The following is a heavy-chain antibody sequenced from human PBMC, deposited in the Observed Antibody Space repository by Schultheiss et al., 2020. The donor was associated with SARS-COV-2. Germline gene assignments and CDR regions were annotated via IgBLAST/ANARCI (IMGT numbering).Heavy chain of an antibody. CDR3: ARDLLTGDAFDI. CDR2: VSFDGSIK. J-gene: IGHJ3*02. Sequence: GGSLRLSCAVPAFTLSTYGMHWVRQAPGEGLEWVAVVSFDGSIKYYADSVKGRFTISRDNAKSSLYLHINSLRAEDTALYYCARDLLTGDAFDIWGQGTMVTVSS. D-gene: IGHD1-20*01. CDR1: AFTLSTYG. V-gene: IGHV3-30*03.